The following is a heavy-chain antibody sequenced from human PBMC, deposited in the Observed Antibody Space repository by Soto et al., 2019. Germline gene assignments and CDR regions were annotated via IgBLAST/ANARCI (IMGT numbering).Heavy chain of an antibody. J-gene: IGHJ4*02. V-gene: IGHV4-59*01. CDR1: GGSIRNVY. Sequence: SETLSLTXTVSGGSIRNVYWSWIRQPPAKGLEWIGFIFHSGNAKYNPSLKSRVTMSVDTSKNQFSLSLDSVTAADTAVYFCARAHAPTLPFDYWGQGTLVTVSS. D-gene: IGHD2-15*01. CDR2: IFHSGNA. CDR3: ARAHAPTLPFDY.